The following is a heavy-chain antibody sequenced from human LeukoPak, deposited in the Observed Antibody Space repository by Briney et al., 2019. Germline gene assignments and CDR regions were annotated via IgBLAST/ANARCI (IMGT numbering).Heavy chain of an antibody. D-gene: IGHD6-19*01. CDR3: ARVGNSSGWHDAFGYFDS. CDR1: GFNFSNNL. CDR2: SSFDGTKK. J-gene: IGHJ4*02. V-gene: IGHV3-30*09. Sequence: PGGSLRLSCAASGFNFSNNLLHWVRQAPGKGLEWVAVSSFDGTKKYYADSVKGRFVISGDNSTNTLYMQMNSLRAEDTAAYYCARVGNSSGWHDAFGYFDSWGKGVLVTVSS.